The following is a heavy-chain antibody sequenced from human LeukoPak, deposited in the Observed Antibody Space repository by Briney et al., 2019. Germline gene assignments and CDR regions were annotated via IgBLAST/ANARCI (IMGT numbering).Heavy chain of an antibody. V-gene: IGHV3-21*01. CDR1: GFTFSSYS. CDR2: ISSSSSYI. J-gene: IGHJ3*02. D-gene: IGHD1-26*01. Sequence: PGGSLRLSCAASGFTFSSYSMNWVRQAPGKGLEWVSSISSSSSYIYYADSVKGRFTISRDNDKNSLYLQMNSLRAEDTAVYYCARALPSPLYSGSYADAFDIWGQGTMVTVSS. CDR3: ARALPSPLYSGSYADAFDI.